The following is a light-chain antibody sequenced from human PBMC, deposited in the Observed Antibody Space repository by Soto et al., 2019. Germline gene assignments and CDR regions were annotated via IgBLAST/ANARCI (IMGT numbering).Light chain of an antibody. J-gene: IGLJ2*01. CDR1: RLGEKY. Sequence: SYELTQPPSVPVSPGKTASITCSGHRLGEKYACWYQQKPGQSPILVMYQDSKRPSGIPERFSGANSGNTATLTISGTQAMDEADYYCQAWDSSTVVFGGGTKLTVL. CDR2: QDS. CDR3: QAWDSSTVV. V-gene: IGLV3-1*01.